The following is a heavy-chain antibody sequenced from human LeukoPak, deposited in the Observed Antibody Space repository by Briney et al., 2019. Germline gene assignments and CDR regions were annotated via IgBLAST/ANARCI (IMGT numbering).Heavy chain of an antibody. J-gene: IGHJ4*02. D-gene: IGHD3-22*01. CDR1: GFTFSSYA. V-gene: IGHV3-30*04. CDR2: ISYDGSNK. CDR3: AKLTMIVVVPGSYFDY. Sequence: PGGSLRLSCAASGFTFSSYAMHWVRQAPGKGLEWVAVISYDGSNKYYADSVKGRFTISRDNSKNTLYLQMNSLRAEDTAVYYCAKLTMIVVVPGSYFDYWGQGTLVTVSS.